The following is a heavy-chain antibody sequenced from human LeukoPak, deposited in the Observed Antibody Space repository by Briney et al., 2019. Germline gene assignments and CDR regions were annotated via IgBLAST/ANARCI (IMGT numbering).Heavy chain of an antibody. CDR3: ARGIQYSSSWYRTFWFDP. D-gene: IGHD6-13*01. CDR2: ISGSGGST. V-gene: IGHV3-23*01. CDR1: GFTFSSYA. J-gene: IGHJ5*02. Sequence: GGSLRLSCAASGFTFSSYAMSWVCQAPGKGLEWVSAISGSGGSTYYADSVKGRFTISRDNSKNTLYLQMNSLRAEDTAVYYCARGIQYSSSWYRTFWFDPWGQGTLVTVSS.